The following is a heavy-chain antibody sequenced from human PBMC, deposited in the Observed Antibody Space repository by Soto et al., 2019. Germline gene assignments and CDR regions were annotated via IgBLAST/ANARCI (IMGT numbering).Heavy chain of an antibody. CDR1: GYTFTNYD. V-gene: IGHV1-8*01. J-gene: IGHJ5*01. CDR2: LSPATGKKKT. CDR3: ARGGTAHYDLWSEPRGDWLAS. Sequence: QVQLLQSGAEVKRPGASVKVSCRASGYTFTNYDVSWVRQAAGQGLEGMGWLSPATGKKKTTYLPQFRVRASMTWDTSVATAYLKGLDLTSDDTAVYYCARGGTAHYDLWSEPRGDWLASWGQGTLVTVSS. D-gene: IGHD3-3*01.